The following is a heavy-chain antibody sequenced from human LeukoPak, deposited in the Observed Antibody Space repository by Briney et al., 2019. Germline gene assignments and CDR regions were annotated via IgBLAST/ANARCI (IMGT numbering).Heavy chain of an antibody. CDR3: AKDINYDNSGYYGE. CDR1: GFTSDDYA. CDR2: ISWNSGSI. J-gene: IGHJ4*02. D-gene: IGHD3-22*01. V-gene: IGHV3-9*02. Sequence: GGSLRFSCAASGFTSDDYAMHWVRQAPGKGLEWVSGISWNSGSIGYADSVKGRFTISRDNAKNSLYLQMNSLRVEDTALYYCAKDINYDNSGYYGEWGQGTLVTVSS.